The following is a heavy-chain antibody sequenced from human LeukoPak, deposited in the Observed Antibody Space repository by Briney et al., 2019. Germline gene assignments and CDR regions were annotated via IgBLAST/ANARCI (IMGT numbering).Heavy chain of an antibody. CDR3: ARNSNSSCWFTYYYGMDV. CDR1: GCTVTMYA. CDR2: INARNVYT. J-gene: IGHJ6*02. V-gene: IGHV1-3*01. D-gene: IGHD6-19*01. Sequence: GSSVKLSCKASGCTVTMYAIQGVRQAPGQRVEGRGGINARNVYTKYSQNFHGRVTMTRNTSITTSYMELSSLRPEDTAVYYCARNSNSSCWFTYYYGMDVWGQGTTVTVSS.